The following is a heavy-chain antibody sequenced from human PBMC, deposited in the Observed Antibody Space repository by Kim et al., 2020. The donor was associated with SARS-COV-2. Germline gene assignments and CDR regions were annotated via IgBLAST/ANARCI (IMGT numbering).Heavy chain of an antibody. D-gene: IGHD2-15*01. V-gene: IGHV1-2*04. CDR2: INPNSGGT. J-gene: IGHJ4*02. CDR3: AREGGYCSGGSCSQGAYFDY. CDR1: GYTFTGYY. Sequence: ASVKVSCKASGYTFTGYYMHWVRQAPGQGLEWMGWINPNSGGTNYAQKFQGWVTMTRDTSISTAYMELSRLRSDDTAVYYCAREGGYCSGGSCSQGAYFDYWGQGTLVTVSS.